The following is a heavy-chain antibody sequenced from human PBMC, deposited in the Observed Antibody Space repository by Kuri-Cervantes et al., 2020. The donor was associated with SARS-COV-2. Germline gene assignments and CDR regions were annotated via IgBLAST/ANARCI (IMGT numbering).Heavy chain of an antibody. D-gene: IGHD3-3*01. V-gene: IGHV4-59*08. Sequence: SETLSLTCTVSGGSISTYYWSWIRQPPGKGLEGIGYIYDSGSTNYNPSLKSGVTISVDTSKNQFSQKLSSVTAADTAVYYCARHNYDCWRGPVDYWGQGTLVTVSS. J-gene: IGHJ4*02. CDR1: GGSISTYY. CDR2: IYDSGST. CDR3: ARHNYDCWRGPVDY.